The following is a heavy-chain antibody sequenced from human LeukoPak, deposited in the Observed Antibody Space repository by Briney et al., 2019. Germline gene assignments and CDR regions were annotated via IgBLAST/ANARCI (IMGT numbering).Heavy chain of an antibody. Sequence: ASVKVSCKASGYSFTNYGISWVRQAPGQGLEWMGWISPYNDNANYAQKLQGRVTMTTDTSTTTVYMEVRSLRSDDTAVYYCVRDLDTTMAARYLFESWGQGTLVTASS. CDR1: GYSFTNYG. D-gene: IGHD5-18*01. CDR2: ISPYNDNA. CDR3: VRDLDTTMAARYLFES. J-gene: IGHJ4*02. V-gene: IGHV1-18*01.